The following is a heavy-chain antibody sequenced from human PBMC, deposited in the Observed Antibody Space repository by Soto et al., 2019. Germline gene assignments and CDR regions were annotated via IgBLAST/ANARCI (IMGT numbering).Heavy chain of an antibody. J-gene: IGHJ6*02. CDR1: GFTFSDYY. CDR3: AREGYCSGGSCYSRAWYYYGMDV. V-gene: IGHV3-11*06. D-gene: IGHD2-15*01. Sequence: GGSLRLSCAASGFTFSDYYMSWIRQAPGKGLEWVSYISSSSSYTDYADSVKGRFTISRDNAKNSLYLQMNSLRAEDTAVYYCAREGYCSGGSCYSRAWYYYGMDVWGQGTTVTVSS. CDR2: ISSSSSYT.